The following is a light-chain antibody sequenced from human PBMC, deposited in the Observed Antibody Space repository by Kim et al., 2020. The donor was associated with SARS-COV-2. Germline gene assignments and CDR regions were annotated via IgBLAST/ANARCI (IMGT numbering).Light chain of an antibody. CDR3: NSRDNSGNHVL. CDR2: GKN. V-gene: IGLV3-19*01. Sequence: SSELTQDPAVSVALGQTVRITCQGDSLRSNYASWHQQKPGQAPVVVIYGKNNRPAAIPDRFSGSSSGNTASLTITGAQAEDEADYYCNSRDNSGNHVLFG. J-gene: IGLJ2*01. CDR1: SLRSNY.